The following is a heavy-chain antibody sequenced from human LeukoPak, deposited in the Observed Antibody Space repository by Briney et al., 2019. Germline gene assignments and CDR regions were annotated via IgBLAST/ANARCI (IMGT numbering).Heavy chain of an antibody. V-gene: IGHV3-7*01. CDR3: ASDVHYYDFWSGGSDVDY. D-gene: IGHD3-3*01. CDR1: GFTFSSYW. CDR2: IKQDGSEK. J-gene: IGHJ4*02. Sequence: PGGSLRLSCAASGFTFSSYWMSWVRQAPGKGLEWVANIKQDGSEKYYVDSVKGRFTISRDNAKNSLYLQMNSLRAEDTAVYYCASDVHYYDFWSGGSDVDYWGQGTLATVSS.